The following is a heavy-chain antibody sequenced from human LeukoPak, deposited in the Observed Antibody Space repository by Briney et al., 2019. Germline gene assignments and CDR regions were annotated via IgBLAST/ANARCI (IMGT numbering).Heavy chain of an antibody. V-gene: IGHV4-30-4*08. CDR1: GGSISSGDYY. D-gene: IGHD2-2*02. CDR3: ARIIVVVPAAIEGFDY. CDR2: IYHSGST. Sequence: SETLSLTCTVSGGSISSGDYYWSWIRQPPGKGVEWIGYIYHSGSTYYNPSLKSRVTISVDTSKNQFSLKLSSVTAADTAVYYCARIIVVVPAAIEGFDYWGQGTLVTVSS. J-gene: IGHJ4*02.